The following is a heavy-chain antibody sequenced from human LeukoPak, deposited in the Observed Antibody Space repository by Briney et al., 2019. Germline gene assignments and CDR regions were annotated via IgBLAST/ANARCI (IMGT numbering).Heavy chain of an antibody. CDR1: GGSLSSGSYY. CDR2: IYTSGST. J-gene: IGHJ6*02. CDR3: ARAPAIVVVPAANYYYYGMDV. D-gene: IGHD2-2*01. Sequence: SETLSLTCTVSGGSLSSGSYYWSWIRQPAGKGLEWIGHIYTSGSTNCNPSLKSRVTISVDTSKNQFSLKLSSVTAADTAVYYCARAPAIVVVPAANYYYYGMDVWGQGTTVTASS. V-gene: IGHV4-61*09.